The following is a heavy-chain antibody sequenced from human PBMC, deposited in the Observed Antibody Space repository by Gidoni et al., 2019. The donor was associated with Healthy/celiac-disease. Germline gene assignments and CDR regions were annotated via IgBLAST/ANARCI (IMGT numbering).Heavy chain of an antibody. D-gene: IGHD4-17*01. CDR1: AGGISSSHG. J-gene: IGHJ4*02. V-gene: IGHV4-4*02. CDR3: AREPLGTTEPCY. Sequence: QLQLQESGPGLVKPSGTRSLTCAVPAGGISSSHGLSWFRQPPGKGLEWIGEVYQRGSTHYNPSPKSPVTISVDKSKNHFSLKLSSVTAADTAVYYCAREPLGTTEPCYWGQGTLVTVSS. CDR2: VYQRGST.